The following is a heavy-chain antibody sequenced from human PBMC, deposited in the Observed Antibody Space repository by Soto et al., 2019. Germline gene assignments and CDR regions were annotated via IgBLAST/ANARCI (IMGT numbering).Heavy chain of an antibody. J-gene: IGHJ6*02. CDR2: IRDYNGNT. D-gene: IGHD3-10*01. CDR3: ARDGYYDSGSYGMDV. CDR1: GYTFNNYG. V-gene: IGHV1-18*01. Sequence: QVQLVQSGAEVKKPGASVKVSCKTSGYTFNNYGISWVRQAPGQGLEWMGWIRDYNGNTNYPQKFQGRVSMTTDTSRKIVDMVLTSVRSDDRAVYYCARDGYYDSGSYGMDVWCRGTTVTVSS.